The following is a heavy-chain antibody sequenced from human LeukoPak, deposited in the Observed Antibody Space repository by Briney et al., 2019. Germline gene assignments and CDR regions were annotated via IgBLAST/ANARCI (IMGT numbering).Heavy chain of an antibody. D-gene: IGHD5-18*01. CDR2: INHSGST. CDR1: GGSFSGYY. V-gene: IGHV4-34*01. J-gene: IGHJ4*02. CDR3: ATYNTAMAFDY. Sequence: PSEALSLTCAVYGGSFSGYYWSWIRQPPGKGLEWIGEINHSGSTNYNPSLKSRVTISVDASKNQFSLKLSSVTAADTAVYYCATYNTAMAFDYWGQGTLVTVSS.